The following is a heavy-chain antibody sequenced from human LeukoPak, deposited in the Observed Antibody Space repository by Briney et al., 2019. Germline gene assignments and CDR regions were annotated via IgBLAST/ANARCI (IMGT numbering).Heavy chain of an antibody. CDR2: ISAYNGNT. D-gene: IGHD4-17*01. CDR3: ARESPLTTGPVY. Sequence: GASVKVSCKASGYTFTSYDINWVRQAPGQGLEWMGWISAYNGNTNYAQKLQGRVTMTTDTSTSTAYMELSRLRSDDTAVYYCARESPLTTGPVYWGQGTLVTVSS. J-gene: IGHJ4*02. V-gene: IGHV1-18*01. CDR1: GYTFTSYD.